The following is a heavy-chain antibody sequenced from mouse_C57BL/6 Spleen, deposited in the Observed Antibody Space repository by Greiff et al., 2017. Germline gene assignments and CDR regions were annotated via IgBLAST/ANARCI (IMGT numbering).Heavy chain of an antibody. Sequence: EVQGVESGGGLVKPGGSLKLPCAASGFTFSSYAMSWVRQTPEKRLEWVATISDGGSYTYYPDNVKGRFTISRDNAKNNLYLQMSHLKSEDTAMYYCARERAGFDYWGQGTTLTVSS. CDR3: ARERAGFDY. J-gene: IGHJ2*01. CDR2: ISDGGSYT. CDR1: GFTFSSYA. D-gene: IGHD3-1*01. V-gene: IGHV5-4*01.